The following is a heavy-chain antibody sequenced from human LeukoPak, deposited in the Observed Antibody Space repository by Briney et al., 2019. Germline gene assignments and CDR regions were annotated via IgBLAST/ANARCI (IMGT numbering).Heavy chain of an antibody. CDR3: AANSADYNTLGSSYKV. J-gene: IGHJ4*02. CDR2: IYYTGNT. D-gene: IGHD3-10*01. Sequence: SETLSLTCTVSGVSISSSNSYWGWIRQPPGKGLEWIGSIYYTGNTYYNASLKSRVTISIDTSKNQISLRLTSVTATDTAMFYCAANSADYNTLGSSYKVWGQGTLVTVSS. CDR1: GVSISSSNSY. V-gene: IGHV4-39*01.